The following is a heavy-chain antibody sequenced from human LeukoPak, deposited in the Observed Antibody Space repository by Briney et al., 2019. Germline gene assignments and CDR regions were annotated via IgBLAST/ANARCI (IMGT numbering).Heavy chain of an antibody. J-gene: IGHJ4*02. Sequence: SETLSLTCAVYGGSFSGYYRSWIRQPPGKGLEWIGEINHSGSTNYNPSLKSRVTISVDTSKNQFSLKLTSVIAADTAVYYCARGGYGPGVFDYWGQGTLVTVSS. V-gene: IGHV4-34*01. CDR2: INHSGST. CDR1: GGSFSGYY. CDR3: ARGGYGPGVFDY. D-gene: IGHD3-10*01.